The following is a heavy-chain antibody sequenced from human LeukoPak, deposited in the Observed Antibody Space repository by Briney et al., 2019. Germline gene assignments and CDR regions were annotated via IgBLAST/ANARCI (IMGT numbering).Heavy chain of an antibody. CDR2: IYPGDSDT. D-gene: IGHD1-26*01. CDR1: GSSFTSYW. J-gene: IGHJ3*02. Sequence: GASLKISCKGSGSSFTSYWIGWVRQMPGKGLEWMGIIYPGDSDTRYSPSFQGQVTISADKFISTAYLQWSSLKASDTAMYYCARQLVGATLRSAFDIGGQGTMVTVSS. V-gene: IGHV5-51*01. CDR3: ARQLVGATLRSAFDI.